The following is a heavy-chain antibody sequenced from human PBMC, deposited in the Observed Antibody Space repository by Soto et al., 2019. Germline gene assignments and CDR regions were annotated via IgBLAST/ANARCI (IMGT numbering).Heavy chain of an antibody. D-gene: IGHD6-13*01. J-gene: IGHJ4*02. CDR1: GFTFSSYA. CDR2: ISYDGSNK. CDR3: ARDGPDSSSNYFDY. V-gene: IGHV3-30-3*01. Sequence: QVQLVESGGGVVQPGRSLRLSCAASGFTFSSYAMHWVRQAPGKGLGWVAVISYDGSNKYYADSVKGRFTISRDNSKNTLYLQMNSLRAEDTAVYYCARDGPDSSSNYFDYWGQGTLVTVSS.